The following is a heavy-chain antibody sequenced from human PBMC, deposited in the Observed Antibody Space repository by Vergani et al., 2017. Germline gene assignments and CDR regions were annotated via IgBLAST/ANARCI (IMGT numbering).Heavy chain of an antibody. D-gene: IGHD2-2*01. J-gene: IGHJ6*03. CDR1: GFTVSSNY. V-gene: IGHV3-23*04. CDR2: ISGSGGST. Sequence: EVQLVESGGGLIQPGGSLRLSCAASGFTVSSNYMSWVRQAPGKGLEWVSVISGSGGSTYYADSVKGRFTISRDNSKNTLYLQMNSLRAEDTAVYYCAKRYCSSTSCYNDYYYYYYMDVWGKGTTVTVSS. CDR3: AKRYCSSTSCYNDYYYYYYMDV.